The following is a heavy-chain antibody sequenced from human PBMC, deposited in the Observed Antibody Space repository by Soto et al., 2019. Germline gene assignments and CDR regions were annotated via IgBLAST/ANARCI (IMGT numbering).Heavy chain of an antibody. CDR1: GFTFTRYS. CDR2: ISSTTNYI. V-gene: IGHV3-21*06. Sequence: EVQLVESGGGLVKPGGSLRLSCAASGFTFTRYSMNWVRQAPGKGLEWVSSISSTTNYIYYGDYMKGRFTISRDNAKNSLYLEMNSLRXEDTAXXYXXXEXXXLTSNFDYWGQGTLVTVSS. CDR3: XXEXXXLTSNFDY. J-gene: IGHJ4*02.